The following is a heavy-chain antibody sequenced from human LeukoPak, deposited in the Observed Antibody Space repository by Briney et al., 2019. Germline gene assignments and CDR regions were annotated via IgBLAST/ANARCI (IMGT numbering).Heavy chain of an antibody. Sequence: GSSVKVSCKTSGGTFSSYAITWVRQAPGQGLEWMGRIIPIFGTANYAQKFQGRVTITTDESTSTAYMELSSLTSEDTAVYYCASAIRYSSSWEYFDYWGQGTLVTVSS. D-gene: IGHD6-13*01. CDR1: GGTFSSYA. CDR2: IIPIFGTA. J-gene: IGHJ4*02. CDR3: ASAIRYSSSWEYFDY. V-gene: IGHV1-69*05.